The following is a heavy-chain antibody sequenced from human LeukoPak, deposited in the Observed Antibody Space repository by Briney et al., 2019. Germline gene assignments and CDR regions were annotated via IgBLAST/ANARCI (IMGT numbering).Heavy chain of an antibody. V-gene: IGHV1-69*13. CDR3: ARGRYYYYDSSGAHTLYFDY. J-gene: IGHJ4*02. CDR1: GGTFSSYA. D-gene: IGHD3-22*01. Sequence: GASVKVSCKASGGTFSSYAISWVRQAPGQGLEWMGGIIPIFGTANYAQKFQGRVTITADESTSTAYMELSSLRSEDTAVYYCARGRYYYYDSSGAHTLYFDYWGQGTLVTVSS. CDR2: IIPIFGTA.